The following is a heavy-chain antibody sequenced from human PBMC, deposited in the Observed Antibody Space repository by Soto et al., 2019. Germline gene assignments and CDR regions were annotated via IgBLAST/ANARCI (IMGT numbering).Heavy chain of an antibody. CDR3: ARQTSGSYFGYFDY. V-gene: IGHV4-39*01. CDR1: GGSISSSSYY. Sequence: SETLSLTCTVSGGSISSSSYYWGWIRQPPGKGLEWIGSIYYSGSTYYNPSLKSRVTISVDTSKNQFPLKLSSVTAADTAVYYCARQTSGSYFGYFDYWGQGTLVTVSS. CDR2: IYYSGST. D-gene: IGHD1-26*01. J-gene: IGHJ4*02.